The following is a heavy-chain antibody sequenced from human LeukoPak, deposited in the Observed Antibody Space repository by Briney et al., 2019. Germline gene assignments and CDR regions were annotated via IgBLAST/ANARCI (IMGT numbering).Heavy chain of an antibody. CDR1: GFTFSSYA. CDR3: AKVDEDIVVVVAATRTAFDI. D-gene: IGHD2-15*01. V-gene: IGHV3-30*04. J-gene: IGHJ3*02. Sequence: GGSLRLSCAASGFTFSSYAMHWVRQAPGKGLEWVALIPYDGSNKYYADSVKGRFTISRDNSKNTLYLQMNSLRAEDTAVYYCAKVDEDIVVVVAATRTAFDIWGQGTMVTVSS. CDR2: IPYDGSNK.